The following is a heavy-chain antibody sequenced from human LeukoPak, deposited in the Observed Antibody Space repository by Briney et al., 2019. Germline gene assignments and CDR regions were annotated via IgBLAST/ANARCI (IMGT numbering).Heavy chain of an antibody. CDR1: GFTFSSHG. J-gene: IGHJ4*02. D-gene: IGHD3-10*01. CDR3: ARVSGHTSDF. Sequence: GGSLRLSCAASGFTFSSHGIDWVRQAPGKGREWVGVIWYDGRKSDYAESVKGRFTISRDNSKNTVDLQMNSLRVEDTAVYYCARVSGHTSDFWGQGTLVTVSS. CDR2: IWYDGRKS. V-gene: IGHV3-33*01.